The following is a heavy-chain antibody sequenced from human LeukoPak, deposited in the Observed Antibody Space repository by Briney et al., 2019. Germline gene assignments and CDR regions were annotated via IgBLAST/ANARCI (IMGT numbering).Heavy chain of an antibody. Sequence: GGSLRLSCAASGFTFSSYGMSWVRQAPGKGLEWVSAISGSGGSTYYADSVKGRFTISRDNSKNTLYLQMNSLRAEDTAVYYCAKDPAYSNYGLVDYWGQGTLVTVSS. CDR2: ISGSGGST. J-gene: IGHJ4*02. CDR3: AKDPAYSNYGLVDY. D-gene: IGHD4-11*01. CDR1: GFTFSSYG. V-gene: IGHV3-23*01.